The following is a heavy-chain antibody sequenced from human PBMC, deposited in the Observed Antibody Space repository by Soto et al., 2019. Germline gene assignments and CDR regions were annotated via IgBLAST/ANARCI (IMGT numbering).Heavy chain of an antibody. J-gene: IGHJ4*02. CDR1: GGTFSDSV. V-gene: IGHV1-69*01. CDR3: ARGRDGSNYYFDY. D-gene: IGHD3-10*01. CDR2: IVPIFGKA. Sequence: QVQLVQSGPEVKKPGSSLKVSCKASGGTFSDSVTSWVRQAPGQGLEWMGGIVPIFGKANLAEKFQDRVTITADESTSTAYMELSSLRSEDSAVYYCARGRDGSNYYFDYWGQGTLVTVSS.